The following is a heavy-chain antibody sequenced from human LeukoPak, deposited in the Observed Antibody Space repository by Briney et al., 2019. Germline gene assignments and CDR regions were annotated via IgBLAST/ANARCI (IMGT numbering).Heavy chain of an antibody. J-gene: IGHJ4*02. CDR1: GGTFSSYA. CDR3: ASSRVDPNYYGILTGYSSIDY. D-gene: IGHD3-9*01. Sequence: GASVKVSCKASGGTFSSYAISWVRQAPGQGLEWMGGIIPIFGTANYAQKFQGRVTITADKSTSTAYMELSSLRSEDTAVYYCASSRVDPNYYGILTGYSSIDYWGQGTLVTVSS. V-gene: IGHV1-69*06. CDR2: IIPIFGTA.